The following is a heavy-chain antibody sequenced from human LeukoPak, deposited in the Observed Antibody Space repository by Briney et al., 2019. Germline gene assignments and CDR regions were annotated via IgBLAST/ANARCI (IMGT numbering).Heavy chain of an antibody. CDR1: GGSISSYY. Sequence: SETLSLTCTVSGGSISSYYWSWIRQPPGKGLEWIGAINYSGSTNYNPSLKSRVTISLDTSNNQFSLKLRSVTAADTAVYYCARDPSRGYNYGYFDYWGQGTLGTVSS. V-gene: IGHV4-34*01. CDR3: ARDPSRGYNYGYFDY. D-gene: IGHD5-18*01. CDR2: INYSGST. J-gene: IGHJ4*02.